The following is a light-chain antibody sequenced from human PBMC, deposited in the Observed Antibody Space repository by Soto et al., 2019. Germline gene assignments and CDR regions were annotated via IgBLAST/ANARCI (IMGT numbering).Light chain of an antibody. CDR3: QQRINWPLT. CDR1: QSVSSF. J-gene: IGKJ4*01. V-gene: IGKV3-11*01. Sequence: EIVLTQSPATLSLSPGERATLSCKASQSVSSFLAWYQQKPGQAPRLLIYDVSSRATGSPTRFSGSGSGTDFTLTISSLEPEDFVVYYCQQRINWPLTFGGGTKVEIK. CDR2: DVS.